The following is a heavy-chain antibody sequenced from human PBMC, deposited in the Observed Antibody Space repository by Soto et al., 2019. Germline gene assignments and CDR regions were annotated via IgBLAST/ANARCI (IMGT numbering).Heavy chain of an antibody. CDR2: INQGGTTT. V-gene: IGHV3-23*01. J-gene: IGHJ5*02. Sequence: PGGSRRLSVTASEFTFTNYAMTGCGQSPGKGREGSATINQGGTTTFYADSLKGRFTISRDNSENTLFLPLTRLRVADTAVYYCTSGHTTPGRVSWGKGPLVPVPS. CDR1: EFTFTNYA. CDR3: TSGHTTPGRVS. D-gene: IGHD2-15*01.